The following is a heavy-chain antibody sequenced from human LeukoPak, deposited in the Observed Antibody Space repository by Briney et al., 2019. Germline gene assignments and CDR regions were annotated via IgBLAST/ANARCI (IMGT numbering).Heavy chain of an antibody. CDR2: ISAYNGNT. J-gene: IGHJ5*02. Sequence: ASVKVSCKASGYTFTDYYMHWVRQAPGQGLEWMGWISAYNGNTNYAQKVQGRVTLTTDTSTSTAYMELRSLRSDDTAVYYCAREGYCSGGICYSTMNWFDPWGQGTLVTVSS. V-gene: IGHV1-18*04. CDR3: AREGYCSGGICYSTMNWFDP. D-gene: IGHD2-15*01. CDR1: GYTFTDYY.